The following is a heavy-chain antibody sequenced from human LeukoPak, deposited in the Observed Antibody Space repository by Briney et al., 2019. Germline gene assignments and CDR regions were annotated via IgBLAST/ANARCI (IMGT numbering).Heavy chain of an antibody. CDR3: ARAPGEGWFDP. Sequence: PGGSLRLSCAASGFTFSSYRMSWVRQAPGKGLEWVASIKQDGSEKYYVDSVKGRFTISRDNAKNSLYLQMNSLRAEDTALYYCARAPGEGWFDPWGQGTLVTVSS. J-gene: IGHJ5*02. CDR2: IKQDGSEK. D-gene: IGHD4-17*01. V-gene: IGHV3-7*01. CDR1: GFTFSSYR.